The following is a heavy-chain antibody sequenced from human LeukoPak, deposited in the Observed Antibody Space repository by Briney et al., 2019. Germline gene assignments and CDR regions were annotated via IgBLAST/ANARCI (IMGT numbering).Heavy chain of an antibody. Sequence: GGSLRLSCAASGFTFRSHGMNWVRQAPGKGLEWVSYISSLSGTRYYADSLKGRFTISRDNAKKSLYLQMNSLRAEDTAVYYCARDWYDNSDAFDIWGQGTMVTVSS. CDR1: GFTFRSHG. CDR2: ISSLSGTR. V-gene: IGHV3-48*04. D-gene: IGHD3-9*01. CDR3: ARDWYDNSDAFDI. J-gene: IGHJ3*02.